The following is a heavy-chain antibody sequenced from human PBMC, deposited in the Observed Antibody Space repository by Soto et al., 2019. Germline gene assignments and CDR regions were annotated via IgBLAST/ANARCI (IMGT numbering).Heavy chain of an antibody. V-gene: IGHV3-23*01. D-gene: IGHD6-19*01. CDR1: GFTFNNYA. CDR3: AKDRGIAVAGRGFDY. CDR2: VSGPGRDT. Sequence: GGSLRLSCAASGFTFNNYAMSWVRQPPGKELEWVSTVSGPGRDTYYADFVEGRFTIPIDNSKNTLHVQMNSLRAEDTALYYCAKDRGIAVAGRGFDYWGRGTQVTVSS. J-gene: IGHJ4*02.